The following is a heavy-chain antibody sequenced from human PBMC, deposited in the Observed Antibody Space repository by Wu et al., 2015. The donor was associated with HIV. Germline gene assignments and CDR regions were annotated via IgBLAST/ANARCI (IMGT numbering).Heavy chain of an antibody. V-gene: IGHV1-18*01. Sequence: QVQLVQSGAEVKKPGASVKVSCKASGYTFTSYGISWVRQAPGQGLEWMGWISAYNGNTNYAQKLQGRVTMTTDTSTSTAYMELRSLRSDDTAVYYCARDRAFGGVGGLGAFDIWGQGTMVTVSS. D-gene: IGHD3-16*01. CDR1: GYTFTSYG. J-gene: IGHJ3*02. CDR3: ARDRAFGGVGGLGAFDI. CDR2: ISAYNGNT.